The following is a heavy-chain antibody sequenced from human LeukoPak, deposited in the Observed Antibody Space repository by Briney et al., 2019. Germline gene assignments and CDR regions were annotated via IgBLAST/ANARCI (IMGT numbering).Heavy chain of an antibody. V-gene: IGHV4-59*01. CDR3: ARGYFDWLYPLDY. CDR1: GGSISSYY. Sequence: PSETLSLTCTVSGGSISSYYWSWIRQPPGKGLEWIGYIYYSGSTNYNPSLKSRVTISVDTSKNQFSLKLSSVTAADTAVYYCARGYFDWLYPLDYWGQGTLVTVSS. CDR2: IYYSGST. D-gene: IGHD3-9*01. J-gene: IGHJ4*02.